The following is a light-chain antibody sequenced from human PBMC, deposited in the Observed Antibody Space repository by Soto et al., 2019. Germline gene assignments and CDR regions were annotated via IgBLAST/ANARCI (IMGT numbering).Light chain of an antibody. V-gene: IGKV4-1*01. CDR2: WAS. CDR1: QSVSYSSNDNNF. CDR3: QQHSNWPPIT. Sequence: DIGMTQSPDSLAVSPGERATMNCKSSQSVSYSSNDNNFVGWYQQKAGQLPKLLIYWASTRESGVPDRFSGSGSGTDFTLTISSLEPEDFAVYYCQQHSNWPPITFGQGTRLEIK. J-gene: IGKJ5*01.